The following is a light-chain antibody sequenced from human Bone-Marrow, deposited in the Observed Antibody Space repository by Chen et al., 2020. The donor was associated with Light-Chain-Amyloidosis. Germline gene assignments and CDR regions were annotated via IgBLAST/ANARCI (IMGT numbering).Light chain of an antibody. V-gene: IGLV3-21*02. CDR3: QVWDRSSDRPV. CDR1: NIGSTS. Sequence: YFLTQPSSVSVAPGQTATLACGGNNIGSTSVHGYQQTPGQAPLLVVYDDSDRPSGIPERLSGSNSGNTATLTISRVEAGDEADYYCQVWDRSSDRPVFGGGTKLTVL. CDR2: DDS. J-gene: IGLJ3*02.